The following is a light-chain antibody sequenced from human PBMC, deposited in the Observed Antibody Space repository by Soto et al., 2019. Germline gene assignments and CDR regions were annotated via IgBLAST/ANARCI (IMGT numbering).Light chain of an antibody. CDR2: DVS. CDR3: QQRTDWPPVYT. V-gene: IGKV3-11*01. Sequence: EIVLTQSPGTLSLSPGERATLSCRASQSVSSNYLAWYQQKPGQPPRLLIYDVSNRAAGIPARFSGSGSGTDFTLTISSLEPEDFAVYYCQQRTDWPPVYTFGQGTKLEIK. CDR1: QSVSSNY. J-gene: IGKJ2*01.